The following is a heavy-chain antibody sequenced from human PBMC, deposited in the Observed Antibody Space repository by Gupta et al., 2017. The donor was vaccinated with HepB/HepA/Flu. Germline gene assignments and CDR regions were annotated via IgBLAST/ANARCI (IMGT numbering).Heavy chain of an antibody. CDR3: AKDLHFWSAMDV. V-gene: IGHV3-23*01. Sequence: EEQLLESGGGLVQPGGSLRLSCAASGFTFGGNAMSWVRQAPGKGLEWVSGIGTDLRTHYADSVKGRFTISRDNSKNTVYLQMNSLRAEDTAVYYCAKDLHFWSAMDVWGKGTTVTVSS. D-gene: IGHD3-3*02. CDR2: IGTDLRT. J-gene: IGHJ6*03. CDR1: GFTFGGNA.